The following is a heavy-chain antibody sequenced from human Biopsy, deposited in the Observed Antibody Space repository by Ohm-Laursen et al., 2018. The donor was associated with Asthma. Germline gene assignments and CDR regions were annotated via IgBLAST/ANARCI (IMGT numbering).Heavy chain of an antibody. CDR2: ISKDAGTQ. V-gene: IGHV3-30*01. Sequence: SLRLSCTAPGFSFSNFAIHWARQAPGKGLEWVGVISKDAGTQDYADSVKGRFTMARDNSKNTLDLQMNSLREEDTAVYYCVRDGTDDAFDIWGQGTVVSVSS. CDR1: GFSFSNFA. D-gene: IGHD1-1*01. CDR3: VRDGTDDAFDI. J-gene: IGHJ3*02.